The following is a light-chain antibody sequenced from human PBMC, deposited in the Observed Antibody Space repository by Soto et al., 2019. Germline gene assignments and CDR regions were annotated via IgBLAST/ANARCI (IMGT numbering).Light chain of an antibody. J-gene: IGKJ1*01. CDR3: QQYNNWPPWT. V-gene: IGKV3-15*01. Sequence: EIVMTQSPATLSVSPGERATLSCRASQSVSSNLAWYRQKPGQAPRLLIYGASTRATGIPARFSGSGSGTEFTLTIGSLQSEDFAVYYCQQYNNWPPWTFGQGTKVEIK. CDR1: QSVSSN. CDR2: GAS.